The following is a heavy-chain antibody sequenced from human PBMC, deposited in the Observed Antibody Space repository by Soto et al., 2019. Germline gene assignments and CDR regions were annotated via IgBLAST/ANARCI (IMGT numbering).Heavy chain of an antibody. CDR2: IYHSGST. Sequence: SETLSLTCAVSGGSISSSNWWSWVRQPPGKGLEWIGEIYHSGSTNYNPSLKSRVTISVDKSKNQFSLKLSSVTAADTAVYYCARDSTGRDFWSGLYFDYWGQGTLVTVSS. CDR3: ARDSTGRDFWSGLYFDY. CDR1: GGSISSSNW. V-gene: IGHV4-4*02. D-gene: IGHD3-3*01. J-gene: IGHJ4*02.